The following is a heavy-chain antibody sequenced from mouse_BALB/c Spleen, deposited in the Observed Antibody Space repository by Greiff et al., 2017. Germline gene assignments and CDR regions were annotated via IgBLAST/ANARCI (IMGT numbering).Heavy chain of an antibody. Sequence: VQLQQSGPELVKPGASVKISCKASGYTFTDYNMHWVKQSHGKSLEWIGYIYPYNGGTGYNQKFKSKATLTVDNSSSTAYMELRSLTSEDSAVYYCARPYYYGSSYYFDYWGQGTTLTVSS. V-gene: IGHV1S29*02. CDR1: GYTFTDYN. D-gene: IGHD1-1*01. CDR2: IYPYNGGT. J-gene: IGHJ2*01. CDR3: ARPYYYGSSYYFDY.